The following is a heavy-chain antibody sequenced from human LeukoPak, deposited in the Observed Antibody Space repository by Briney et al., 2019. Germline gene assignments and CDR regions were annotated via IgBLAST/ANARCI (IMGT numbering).Heavy chain of an antibody. CDR2: INSDGSST. Sequence: GGSLRLSCAASGFTFSSYWMHWVRHAPGKGLVWVSRINSDGSSTIYADCVEGRFSISRDPAKNTAYLQMNSQRANDPPVYYCARGVDYWGQGTLVTVSS. CDR1: GFTFSSYW. V-gene: IGHV3-74*01. J-gene: IGHJ4*02. CDR3: ARGVDY.